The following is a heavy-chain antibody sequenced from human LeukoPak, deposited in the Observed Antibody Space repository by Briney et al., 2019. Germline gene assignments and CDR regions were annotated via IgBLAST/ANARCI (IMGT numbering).Heavy chain of an antibody. D-gene: IGHD2-8*02. CDR1: GFSFSDYY. V-gene: IGHV3-11*06. CDR2: ISSGRSYT. CDR3: SGGSDSDYFFYYGVGV. Sequence: GGSLRLSCAASGFSFSDYYMSWIRQAPGKGLEWVSYISSGRSYTHYADSVKGRFTISRDNAKSSLYLQMNSLRAEDTAVYYCSGGSDSDYFFYYGVGVWGQGTTVTVSS. J-gene: IGHJ6*02.